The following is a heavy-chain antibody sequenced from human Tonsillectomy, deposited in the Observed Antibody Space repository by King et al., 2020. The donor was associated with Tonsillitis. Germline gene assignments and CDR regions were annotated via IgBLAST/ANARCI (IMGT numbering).Heavy chain of an antibody. Sequence: VQLVESGGGVVQPGRSLRLSCAASAFTFHSHGMHWVRQAPGKGLEWVAVIWYDGTKKYYADSVKGRFTISRDNSKNTLYLQMSTLRAEDTAVYYCARDSGYCSSTSCYIYGGLDVWGQGTTVTVSS. D-gene: IGHD2-2*02. J-gene: IGHJ6*02. CDR3: ARDSGYCSSTSCYIYGGLDV. CDR2: IWYDGTKK. V-gene: IGHV3-33*01. CDR1: AFTFHSHG.